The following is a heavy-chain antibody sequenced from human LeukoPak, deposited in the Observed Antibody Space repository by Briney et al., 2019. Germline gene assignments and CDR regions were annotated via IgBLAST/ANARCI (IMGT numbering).Heavy chain of an antibody. Sequence: GGSLRLSCAAPGFTFSSYNMNWVRQAPGKGLEWVSSISSSNSYIYYADSVKGRFTISRDNAKKSLYLQMNSLRAEDTAVYYCARDLLGYNYYYMDVWGKGTTVTVSS. CDR2: ISSSNSYI. CDR3: ARDLLGYNYYYMDV. CDR1: GFTFSSYN. D-gene: IGHD3-16*02. V-gene: IGHV3-21*01. J-gene: IGHJ6*03.